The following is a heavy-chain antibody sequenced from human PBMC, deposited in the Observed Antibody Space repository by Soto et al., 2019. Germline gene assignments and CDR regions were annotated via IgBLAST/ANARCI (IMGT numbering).Heavy chain of an antibody. CDR1: GYTFTSYY. V-gene: IGHV1-46*01. CDR2: INPSGGST. J-gene: IGHJ6*02. Sequence: GASVKVSCKASGYTFTSYYMHWVRQAPGQGPEWMGIINPSGGSTSYAQKFQGRVTMTRDTSTSTVYMELSSLRSEDTAVYYCARDLFKVAVALTYYYYGMDVWGQGTTVTVSS. D-gene: IGHD6-19*01. CDR3: ARDLFKVAVALTYYYYGMDV.